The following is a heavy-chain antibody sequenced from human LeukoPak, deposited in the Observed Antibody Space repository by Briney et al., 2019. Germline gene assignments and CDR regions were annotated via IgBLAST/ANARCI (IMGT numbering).Heavy chain of an antibody. CDR2: MNPDSDNI. CDR1: GYTFTNYN. J-gene: IGHJ4*02. CDR3: ARADITIFGVVYFDY. Sequence: ASVKVSCKASGYTFTNYNINWVRQATGQGLEWMGWMNPDSDNIGYAQKFQGRVTMTRNTSISTAYMELSSLRSDDAAVYYCARADITIFGVVYFDYWGQGTLVAVSS. D-gene: IGHD3-3*01. V-gene: IGHV1-8*01.